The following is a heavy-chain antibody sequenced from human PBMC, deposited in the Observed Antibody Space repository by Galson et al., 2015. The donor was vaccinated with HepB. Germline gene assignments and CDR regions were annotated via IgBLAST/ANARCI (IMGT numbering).Heavy chain of an antibody. D-gene: IGHD3-22*01. Sequence: QSGAEVKKPGESLKISCKASGYSFTSYWIGWVRQTPGKGLEWMGVIYPGDSDIRYSPSFQGQVTISADKSINTAYLQWSSLKASDTAMYYCARGILVVVTSHDAFDIWGQGTMVTASS. J-gene: IGHJ3*02. CDR2: IYPGDSDI. CDR1: GYSFTSYW. V-gene: IGHV5-51*01. CDR3: ARGILVVVTSHDAFDI.